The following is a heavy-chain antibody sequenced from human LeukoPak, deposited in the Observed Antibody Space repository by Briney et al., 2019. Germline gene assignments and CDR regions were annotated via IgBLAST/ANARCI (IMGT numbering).Heavy chain of an antibody. D-gene: IGHD3-16*02. CDR2: INHSGST. CDR1: GGSFSGYY. Sequence: PSETLSLTCAVYGGSFSGYYWSWIRQPPGKGLEWIGEINHSGSTNYNPSLKSRVTISVDTSKNQFSLKLSSVTAADTAVYYCAGGPYYVWGSYRSTRADAFDIWGQGTMVTVSS. CDR3: AGGPYYVWGSYRSTRADAFDI. J-gene: IGHJ3*02. V-gene: IGHV4-34*01.